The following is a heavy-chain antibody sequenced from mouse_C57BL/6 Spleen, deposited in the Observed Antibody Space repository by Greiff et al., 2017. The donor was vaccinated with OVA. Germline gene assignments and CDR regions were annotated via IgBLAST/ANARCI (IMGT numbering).Heavy chain of an antibody. V-gene: IGHV1-15*01. D-gene: IGHD4-1*01. CDR1: GYTFTDYE. CDR3: TRFPLLGRLYFDY. CDR2: IDPETGGT. J-gene: IGHJ2*01. Sequence: QVQLQQSGAELVRPGASVTLSCKASGYTFTDYEMHWVKQTPVHGLEWIGAIDPETGGTAYNQKFKGKAILTADKSSSTAYMELRSLTSEDSAVYYCTRFPLLGRLYFDYWGQGTTLTVSS.